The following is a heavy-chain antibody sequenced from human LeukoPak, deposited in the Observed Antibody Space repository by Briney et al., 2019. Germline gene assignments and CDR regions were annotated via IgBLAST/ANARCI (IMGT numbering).Heavy chain of an antibody. CDR1: GFTFSSYE. CDR3: AKDKGYYYYMDV. Sequence: PGGSLRLSCAASGFTFSSYEMNWVRQAPGKGLEWVSYISSSGSTIYYADSVKGRFTISRDNSKNSLYLQMNSLRAEDTALYYCAKDKGYYYYMDVWGKGTTVTVSS. V-gene: IGHV3-48*03. J-gene: IGHJ6*03. CDR2: ISSSGSTI.